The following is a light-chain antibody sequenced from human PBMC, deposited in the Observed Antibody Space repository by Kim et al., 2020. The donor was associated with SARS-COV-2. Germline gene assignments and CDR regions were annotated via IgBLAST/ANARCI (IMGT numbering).Light chain of an antibody. CDR2: FDS. J-gene: IGLJ1*01. V-gene: IGLV3-21*04. CDR3: QVWDTSSDYQYV. CDR1: NIGSNS. Sequence: PGRTARITWGGDNIGSNSVDWYQKKSGQDPVLVMYFDSDRPAEIPERFSASKSGNTATLTINKVEAGDEDDYYCQVWDTSSDYQYVFGTGTKVTVL.